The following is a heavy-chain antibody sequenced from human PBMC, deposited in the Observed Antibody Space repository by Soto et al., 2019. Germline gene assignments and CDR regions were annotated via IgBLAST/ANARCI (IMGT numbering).Heavy chain of an antibody. CDR1: GYTFTGYY. Sequence: ASVKVSCKASGYTFTGYYMHWVRQAPGQGLEWMGWINPNSGGTNYAQKFQGWVTMTRDTSISTAYMELSRLRSGDTAVYYCARGDYGVHHRTRYYYYYMDVWGKGTTVTVSS. CDR3: ARGDYGVHHRTRYYYYYMDV. V-gene: IGHV1-2*04. D-gene: IGHD4-17*01. CDR2: INPNSGGT. J-gene: IGHJ6*03.